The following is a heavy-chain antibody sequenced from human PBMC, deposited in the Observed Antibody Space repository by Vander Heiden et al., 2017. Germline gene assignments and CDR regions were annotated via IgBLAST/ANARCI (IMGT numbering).Heavy chain of an antibody. CDR3: ARHGTYFYFDY. CDR1: GGPISSRIYY. Sequence: QLQLQESSPGLVKPSETLSLPCSVSGGPISSRIYYWGSTRQPPGKGLEWIGSIYYSGSTYYNPSLKSRVTISVDTAKNQFSLKLSSVTAADTAVDYCARHGTYFYFDYWGQGTLVTVSS. V-gene: IGHV4-39*01. CDR2: IYYSGST. J-gene: IGHJ4*02. D-gene: IGHD1-1*01.